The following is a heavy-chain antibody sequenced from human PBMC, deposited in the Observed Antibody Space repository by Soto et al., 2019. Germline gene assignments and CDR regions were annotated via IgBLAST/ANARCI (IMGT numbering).Heavy chain of an antibody. CDR3: ASPQWLDNY. D-gene: IGHD6-19*01. CDR2: IYYSGSI. V-gene: IGHV4-39*01. CDR1: GGSISSSSYY. Sequence: QLQLQESGPGLVKPSETLSLTCTVSGGSISSSSYYWGWIRQPPGKGLEWIGSIYYSGSIYYNPSLKSRVTSSVDTAKNQFSLNLSSVTAADTAVYYCASPQWLDNYWGQGTLVTVSS. J-gene: IGHJ4*02.